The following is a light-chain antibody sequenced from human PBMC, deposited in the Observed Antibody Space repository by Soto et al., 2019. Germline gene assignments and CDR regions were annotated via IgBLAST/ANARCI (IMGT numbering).Light chain of an antibody. J-gene: IGKJ2*01. CDR1: QSVSSSY. Sequence: EIVLTQSPGTLSLSPGERATLSCRASQSVSSSYLAWYQQKTGQAPRLLIYGASSRATGIPDRFSGSGSGTDFTLTISRLEPEDFAVYYCQQYGSSPPETFGQGTKLEIK. CDR2: GAS. V-gene: IGKV3-20*01. CDR3: QQYGSSPPET.